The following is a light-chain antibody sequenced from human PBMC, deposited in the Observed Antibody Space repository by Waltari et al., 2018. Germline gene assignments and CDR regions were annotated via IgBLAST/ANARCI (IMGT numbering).Light chain of an antibody. Sequence: QSALTQPASGARCTGQAVTISRTGTSSNDGGYNYVPWYQQHPGKAPKLMIYEVSNRPSGVSNRFSGSKSGNTASLTISGLQAEDEADYYCSSYTSSSTGVFGTGTKVTVL. CDR2: EVS. J-gene: IGLJ1*01. CDR3: SSYTSSSTGV. CDR1: SSNDGGYNY. V-gene: IGLV2-14*01.